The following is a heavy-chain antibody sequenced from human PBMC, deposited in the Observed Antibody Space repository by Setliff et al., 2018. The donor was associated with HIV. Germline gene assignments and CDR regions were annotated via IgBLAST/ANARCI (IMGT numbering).Heavy chain of an antibody. CDR2: VSYSGAT. J-gene: IGHJ4*02. Sequence: SETLSLTCSVSGGSSIANTFASTWIRQSPGKGLEYIGDVSYSGATMYTNYSPSLESRVTVSEDTSRHQFSLKLTSVTADDTGIYYCARGPPFAYWGQGLLVTVSS. V-gene: IGHV4-39*07. CDR3: ARGPPFAY. CDR1: GGSSIANTFA.